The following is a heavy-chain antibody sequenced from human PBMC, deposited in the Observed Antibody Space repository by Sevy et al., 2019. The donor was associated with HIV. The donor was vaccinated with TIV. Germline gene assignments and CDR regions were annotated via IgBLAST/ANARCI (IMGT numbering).Heavy chain of an antibody. V-gene: IGHV3-11*01. J-gene: IGHJ6*02. CDR3: ARDRGGGPRFSYYYGMDV. Sequence: GGSLRLSCAASGFTFSDYYMSWIRQAPGKGLEWVSYISSSGSTIYYADSVKGRFTISRDNAKNSLYLQMNSLRAEDTAVYYCARDRGGGPRFSYYYGMDVWGQGTTVTVSS. CDR2: ISSSGSTI. D-gene: IGHD3-10*01. CDR1: GFTFSDYY.